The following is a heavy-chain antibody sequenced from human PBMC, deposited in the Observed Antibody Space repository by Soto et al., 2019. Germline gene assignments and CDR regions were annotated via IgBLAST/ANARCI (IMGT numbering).Heavy chain of an antibody. CDR1: GYTFTSYG. J-gene: IGHJ6*02. CDR2: IIPIFGTA. V-gene: IGHV1-69*13. CDR3: ARDERVTIPPSYYYYGMDV. Sequence: GASVQVSCKASGYTFTSYGISWVRQAPGQGLEWMGGIIPIFGTANYAQKFQGRVTITADESTSTAYMELSSLRSEDTAVYYCARDERVTIPPSYYYYGMDVWGQGTTVTVSS. D-gene: IGHD4-4*01.